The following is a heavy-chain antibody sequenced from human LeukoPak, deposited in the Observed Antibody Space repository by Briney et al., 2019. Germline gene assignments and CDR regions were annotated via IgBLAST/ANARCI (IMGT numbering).Heavy chain of an antibody. CDR3: ARAAAGSSGWYG. J-gene: IGHJ4*02. D-gene: IGHD6-19*01. V-gene: IGHV4-39*07. CDR2: IYYSGST. CDR1: GGSISGSSYY. Sequence: SETLSLTCTVSGGSISGSSYYWGWIRQPPGKGLEWIGSIYYSGSTYYNPSLKSRVTISVDTSKNQFSLKLSSVTAADTAVYYCARAAAGSSGWYGWGQGTLVTVSS.